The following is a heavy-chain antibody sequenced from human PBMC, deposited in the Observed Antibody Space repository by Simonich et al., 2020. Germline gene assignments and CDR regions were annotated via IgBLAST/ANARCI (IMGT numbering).Heavy chain of an antibody. CDR3: ARATRIAAAGYFDY. V-gene: IGHV4-38-2*01. Sequence: QVQLQESGPGLVKPSETLSLTCAVSGYSISSGYYWGWIRQPTGKGLEWIGSIYHRVSTYYNPSLKSGVTISVDTSKNQFSLKLSSVTAADTAVYYCARATRIAAAGYFDYWGQGTLVTVSS. CDR2: IYHRVST. CDR1: GYSISSGYY. D-gene: IGHD6-13*01. J-gene: IGHJ4*02.